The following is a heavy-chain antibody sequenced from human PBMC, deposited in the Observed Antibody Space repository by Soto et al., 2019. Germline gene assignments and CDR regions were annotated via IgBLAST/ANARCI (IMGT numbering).Heavy chain of an antibody. CDR3: ARGEPNYYGSGTHYYYMDV. J-gene: IGHJ6*03. V-gene: IGHV1-8*01. CDR1: GYTFTSYD. CDR2: MNPNSGNT. D-gene: IGHD3-10*01. Sequence: QVQLVQSGAEVKKPGASVKVSCKASGYTFTSYDINWVRQATGQGLEWMGWMNPNSGNTGYAQKFQGRVTITRNTSISTAYMELSSLRSEDTAVYYCARGEPNYYGSGTHYYYMDVWGKGTTVTVSS.